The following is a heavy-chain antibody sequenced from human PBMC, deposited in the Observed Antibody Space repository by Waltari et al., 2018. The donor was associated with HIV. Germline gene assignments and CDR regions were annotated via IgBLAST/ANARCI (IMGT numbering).Heavy chain of an antibody. J-gene: IGHJ4*02. V-gene: IGHV3-30*07. D-gene: IGHD2-21*01. CDR1: GFNFGTYV. CDR2: VSSDGQTQ. CDR3: ARAARQSLIQF. Sequence: QVELAESGGGGVQPGGSLRLSCLASGFNFGTYVFHWVRQTPGQGLGWVALVSSDGQTQYYTESVQGRFIVSRDTSGNTVYLQMNGLDPEDAGLYFCARAARQSLIQFWGQGALVIVSS.